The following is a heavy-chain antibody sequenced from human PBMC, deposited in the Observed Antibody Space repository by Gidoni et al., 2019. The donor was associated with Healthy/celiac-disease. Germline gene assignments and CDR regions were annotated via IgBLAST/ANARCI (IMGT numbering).Heavy chain of an antibody. CDR1: GFTFSSYS. V-gene: IGHV3-21*01. CDR3: ARVLAVAG. D-gene: IGHD6-19*01. J-gene: IGHJ4*02. CDR2: IRSSSSYI. Sequence: EVQLVESGGGPVKPGGSLRLSGAASGFTFSSYSMNWVRRAPGKGLEWISSIRSSSSYIYYADAVKGRFTISRDNAKNSLYLQMNSLRAEDTAVYYCARVLAVAGWGQGTLVTVSS.